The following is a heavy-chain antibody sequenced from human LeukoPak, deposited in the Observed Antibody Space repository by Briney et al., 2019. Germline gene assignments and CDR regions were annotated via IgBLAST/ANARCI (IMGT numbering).Heavy chain of an antibody. CDR2: NYYSGTT. CDR3: ARDRLAVAGNYYYYGLDV. V-gene: IGHV4-59*01. Sequence: SDTESLTCTVWVDPIRRYDWRWIPQPPGKARVCNQYNYYSGTTKHNPSLKSRVTISVDTSKKQFSLKLSYVTAADTAVYYCARDRLAVAGNYYYYGLDVWGQGTTVTVSS. D-gene: IGHD6-19*01. J-gene: IGHJ6*02. CDR1: VDPIRRYD.